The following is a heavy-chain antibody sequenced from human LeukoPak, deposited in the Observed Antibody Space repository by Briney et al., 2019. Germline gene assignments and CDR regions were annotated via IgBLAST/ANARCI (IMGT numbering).Heavy chain of an antibody. V-gene: IGHV4-59*01. D-gene: IGHD5-12*01. CDR3: ATTESGYDLFFDY. CDR2: IYYSGST. CDR1: GGSISSYY. J-gene: IGHJ4*02. Sequence: SETLSLTCTVSGGSISSYYSSWIRQPPGKGLEWIGYIYYSGSTNYNPSLKSRVTISVDTSKNQFSLKLSSVTAADTAVYYCATTESGYDLFFDYWGQGTLVTVAS.